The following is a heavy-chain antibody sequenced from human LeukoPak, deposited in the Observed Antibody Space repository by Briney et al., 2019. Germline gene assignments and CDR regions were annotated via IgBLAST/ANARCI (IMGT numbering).Heavy chain of an antibody. D-gene: IGHD5-18*01. V-gene: IGHV3-11*01. CDR3: ARALAPLTGYSYGCLGY. J-gene: IGHJ4*02. CDR1: GFTFSDYY. CDR2: ISSSGSTI. Sequence: GGSLRLSCAASGFTFSDYYMCWIRQAPGKGLEWVSYISSSGSTIYYADSVKGRFTISRDNAKNSLYLQMNSLRAEDTAVYYCARALAPLTGYSYGCLGYWGQGTLVTVSS.